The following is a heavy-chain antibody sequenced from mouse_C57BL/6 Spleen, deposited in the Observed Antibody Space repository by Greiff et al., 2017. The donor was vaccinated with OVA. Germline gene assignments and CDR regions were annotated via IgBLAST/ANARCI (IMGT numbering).Heavy chain of an antibody. D-gene: IGHD1-1*01. CDR2: IDPSDSYT. CDR1: GYTFTSYW. CDR3: ARYYYGSSYWYFDV. J-gene: IGHJ1*03. Sequence: QVQLQQPGAELVMPGASVKLSCKASGYTFTSYWMHWVKQRPGQGLEWIGEIDPSDSYTNYNQKFKGKSTLTVDKSSSTAYMQLSSLTSEDSAVYYFARYYYGSSYWYFDVWGTGTTVTVSS. V-gene: IGHV1-69*01.